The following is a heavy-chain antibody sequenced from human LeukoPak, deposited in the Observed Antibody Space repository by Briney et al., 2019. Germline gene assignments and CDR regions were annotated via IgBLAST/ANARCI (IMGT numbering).Heavy chain of an antibody. V-gene: IGHV3-23*01. D-gene: IGHD2-21*02. CDR3: AKTTYCGGDCYSWYFDY. CDR2: ISGTGGNT. Sequence: GGSLRLSCAASGFTVSSNYMSWVRQAPGKGLEWVSAISGTGGNTYYADSVKGRFTISRDNSKNTLYLQMNSLRAEDTAVYHCAKTTYCGGDCYSWYFDYWGQGTLVTASS. J-gene: IGHJ4*02. CDR1: GFTVSSNY.